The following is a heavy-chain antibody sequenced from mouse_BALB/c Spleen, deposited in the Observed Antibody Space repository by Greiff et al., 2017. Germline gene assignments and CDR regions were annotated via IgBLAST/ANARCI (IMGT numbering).Heavy chain of an antibody. Sequence: EVQLVESGGGLVKPGGSLKLSCAASGFTFSSYAMSWVRQSPEKRLEWVAEISSGGSYTYYPDTVTGRFTISRDNAKNTLYLEMSSLRSEDTAMYYCAREGGLGRTFFAYWGQGTLVTVSA. D-gene: IGHD4-1*01. CDR3: AREGGLGRTFFAY. J-gene: IGHJ3*01. CDR1: GFTFSSYA. CDR2: ISSGGSYT. V-gene: IGHV5-9-4*01.